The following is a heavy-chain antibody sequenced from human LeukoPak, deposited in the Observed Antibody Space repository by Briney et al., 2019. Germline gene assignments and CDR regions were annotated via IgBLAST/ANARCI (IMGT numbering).Heavy chain of an antibody. V-gene: IGHV3-53*01. CDR1: GLTVSTNS. CDR2: VSSEGNT. J-gene: IGHJ4*02. Sequence: GGSLRLSCAASGLTVSTNSMTWLRQAPGMGLEWVSVVSSEGNTFYADSVKGRFTTSTDNSKNTLYLQMNSLRAEDTAVYYCARKVGYGYALDYWGQGTLVTVSS. CDR3: ARKVGYGYALDY. D-gene: IGHD5-18*01.